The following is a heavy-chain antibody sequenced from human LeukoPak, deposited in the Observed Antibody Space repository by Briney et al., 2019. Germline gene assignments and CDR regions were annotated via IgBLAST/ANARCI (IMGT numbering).Heavy chain of an antibody. CDR1: GFTFSSYE. V-gene: IGHV3-48*03. D-gene: IGHD4-17*01. CDR3: ARDYDYGDLRLYFDY. J-gene: IGHJ4*02. Sequence: GGSLRLSCAASGFTFSSYEMNWVRQAPGKGLEWASYISSSGSTIYYADSVKGRFTISRDNAKNSLYLQMNSLRAEDTAVYYCARDYDYGDLRLYFDYWGQGTLVTVSS. CDR2: ISSSGSTI.